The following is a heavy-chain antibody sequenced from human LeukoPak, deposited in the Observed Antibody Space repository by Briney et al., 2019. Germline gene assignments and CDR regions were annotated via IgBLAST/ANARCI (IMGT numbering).Heavy chain of an antibody. D-gene: IGHD6-13*01. Sequence: GGSLRLSCAASGFTFSNYAMHWVRQAPGKGLEWVTVIWYDGSDKYYADSVKGRFTISRDNSKNTLDLHLNSLTADDTAVYYCANMQLVKGVFEIWGQGTRVTVSS. J-gene: IGHJ3*02. CDR1: GFTFSNYA. CDR2: IWYDGSDK. V-gene: IGHV3-33*06. CDR3: ANMQLVKGVFEI.